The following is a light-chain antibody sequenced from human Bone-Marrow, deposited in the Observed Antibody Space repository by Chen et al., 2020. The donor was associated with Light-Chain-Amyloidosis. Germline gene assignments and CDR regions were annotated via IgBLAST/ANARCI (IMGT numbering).Light chain of an antibody. CDR3: CSYAGSSTFWV. J-gene: IGLJ3*02. Sequence: QSALTQPAPVSGSPGQSITISCTGTSSDVGSYNLVSWYQQHPGKAPKLMIYEVSKRPSGVSTRFSGSKSGNTASLTISGLQAEDEADYYCCSYAGSSTFWVFGGGTKLTVL. CDR1: SSDVGSYNL. V-gene: IGLV2-23*02. CDR2: EVS.